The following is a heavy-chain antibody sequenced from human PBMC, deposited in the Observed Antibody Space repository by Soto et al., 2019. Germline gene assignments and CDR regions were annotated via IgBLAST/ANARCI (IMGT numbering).Heavy chain of an antibody. J-gene: IGHJ2*01. D-gene: IGHD2-15*01. CDR1: GFTFSSHA. CDR3: AKDLVPDMVVGEAATPDWYFDL. CDR2: ISGSGGST. Sequence: EVQLLESGGGLVEPGGSLRLSCAASGFTFSSHAMSWVRQAPGKGLEWVSGISGSGGSTYNADSVKGRFTISRDNPKNTLSLERNNVRAEDTAVYYCAKDLVPDMVVGEAATPDWYFDLWGRGTLVTVSS. V-gene: IGHV3-23*01.